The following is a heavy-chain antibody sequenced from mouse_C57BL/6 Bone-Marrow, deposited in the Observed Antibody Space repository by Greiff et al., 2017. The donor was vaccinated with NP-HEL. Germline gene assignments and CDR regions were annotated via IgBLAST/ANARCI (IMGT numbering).Heavy chain of an antibody. V-gene: IGHV1-50*01. CDR2: IDPSDSYT. Sequence: QVQLQQPGAELVKPGASVKLSCKASGYTFTSYWMQWVKQRPGQGLEWIGEIDPSDSYTNYNQKFKGKATLTVDTSSSTAYMQLSSLTSEDSAVYYCARDDVYFSYYFDYWGQGTTLTVSS. D-gene: IGHD2-3*01. CDR1: GYTFTSYW. J-gene: IGHJ2*01. CDR3: ARDDVYFSYYFDY.